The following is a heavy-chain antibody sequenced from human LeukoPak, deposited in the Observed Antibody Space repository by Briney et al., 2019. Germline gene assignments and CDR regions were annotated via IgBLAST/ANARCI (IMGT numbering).Heavy chain of an antibody. Sequence: ASVKVSCKASGYTFTGYYMHWVRQAPGQGLEWMGWMNPNSGNTGYAQKFQGRVTMTRNTSISTAYMELSSLRSEDTAVYYCARNDFWSPEFRYYYGMDVWGQGTTVTVSS. CDR2: MNPNSGNT. CDR3: ARNDFWSPEFRYYYGMDV. D-gene: IGHD3-3*01. CDR1: GYTFTGYY. J-gene: IGHJ6*02. V-gene: IGHV1-8*02.